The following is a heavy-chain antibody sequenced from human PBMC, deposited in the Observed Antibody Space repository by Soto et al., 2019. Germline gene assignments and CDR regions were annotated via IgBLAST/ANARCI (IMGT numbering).Heavy chain of an antibody. CDR2: ISAYNGNT. CDR3: ARNDYGDPSIPENAFDI. V-gene: IGHV1-18*01. Sequence: ASVKVSCKASGYTFTSYGISWVRQAPGQGLEWMGWISAYNGNTNYAQKLQGRVTMTTDTSTSTAYMELRSLRSDDTAVYYCARNDYGDPSIPENAFDIWGQGTMVTVSS. D-gene: IGHD4-17*01. J-gene: IGHJ3*02. CDR1: GYTFTSYG.